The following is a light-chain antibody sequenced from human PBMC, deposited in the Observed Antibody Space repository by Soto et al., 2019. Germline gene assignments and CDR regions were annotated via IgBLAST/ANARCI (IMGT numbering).Light chain of an antibody. CDR2: DAS. J-gene: IGKJ5*01. CDR1: QSVSRS. V-gene: IGKV3-11*01. CDR3: HQRSNWPIT. Sequence: EVVLTQSPATLSLSPGERATLSCRASQSVSRSLIWYQQKPGQAPRLLIYDASNRATGIPARFSGSGSGTDFTLTISSLEPEDFGVYYCHQRSNWPITFGQGTRLEIK.